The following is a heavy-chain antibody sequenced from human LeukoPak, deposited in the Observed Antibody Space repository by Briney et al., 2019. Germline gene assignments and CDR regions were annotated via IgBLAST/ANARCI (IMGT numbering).Heavy chain of an antibody. Sequence: GGSLRLSCAASGFTFSSYSMNWVRQAPGKGLEWVSSIISIISYIYYADSVKGRFTISRDNAKNSLYLQMNSLRAEDTAVYYCARDLWGITMIVGPIEDYWGQGTLVTVSS. CDR1: GFTFSSYS. CDR2: IISIISYI. CDR3: ARDLWGITMIVGPIEDY. J-gene: IGHJ4*02. D-gene: IGHD3-22*01. V-gene: IGHV3-21*01.